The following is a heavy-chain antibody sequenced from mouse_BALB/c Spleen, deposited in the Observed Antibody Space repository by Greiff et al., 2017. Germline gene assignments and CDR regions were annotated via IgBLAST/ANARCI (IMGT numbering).Heavy chain of an antibody. D-gene: IGHD1-1*01. CDR3: ASSSYRYFDV. V-gene: IGHV14-3*02. CDR2: IDPANGNT. Sequence: VQLQQSGAELVKPGASVKLSCTASGFNIKDTYMHWVKQRPEQGLEWIGRIDPANGNTKYDPKFQGKATITADTSSNTAYLQLSSLTSEDTAVYYCASSSYRYFDVWGAGTTVTVSS. CDR1: GFNIKDTY. J-gene: IGHJ1*01.